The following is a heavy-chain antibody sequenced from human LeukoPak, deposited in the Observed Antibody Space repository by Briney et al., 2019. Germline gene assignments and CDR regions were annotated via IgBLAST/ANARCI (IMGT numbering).Heavy chain of an antibody. V-gene: IGHV1-69*08. CDR3: ARAGQISTGVYFDY. Sequence: ASVKVSCKASGGTFATYSYSWVRQAPGQGLEWMGRIIPVLDKTNYAQKFQGRVTITADKTTNTAYMDLGSLRSEDTAVYYCARAGQISTGVYFDYWGQGTLVTVSS. J-gene: IGHJ4*02. CDR2: IIPVLDKT. CDR1: GGTFATYS. D-gene: IGHD3-10*01.